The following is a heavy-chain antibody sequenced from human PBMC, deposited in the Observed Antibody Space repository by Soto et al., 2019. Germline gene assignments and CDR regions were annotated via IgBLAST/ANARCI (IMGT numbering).Heavy chain of an antibody. CDR1: GGSISSGGYY. V-gene: IGHV4-31*03. Sequence: SETLSLTCTVSGGSISSGGYYWSWIRQHPGKGMEWIGYIYYSGSTYYKTSLKSRVTISVDTSKNQFSLKLSSVTAADTAVYYCARYGSGSYMRGGPFDYWGQGTLVTVSS. D-gene: IGHD3-10*01. CDR2: IYYSGST. CDR3: ARYGSGSYMRGGPFDY. J-gene: IGHJ4*02.